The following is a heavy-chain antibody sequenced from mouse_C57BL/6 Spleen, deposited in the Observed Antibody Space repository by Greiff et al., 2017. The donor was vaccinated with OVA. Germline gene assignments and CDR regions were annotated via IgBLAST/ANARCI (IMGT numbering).Heavy chain of an antibody. J-gene: IGHJ1*03. CDR2: IDPSDSYT. V-gene: IGHV1-69*01. CDR3: ARWGPWYFDV. CDR1: GYTFTSYW. Sequence: QVQLQQPGAELVMPGASVKLSCKASGYTFTSYWMHWVKQRPGQGLEWIGEIDPSDSYTNYNQKFKGKSTLTVDKSSSTAYMQLSSLTSEDSAVYYGARWGPWYFDVWGTGTTVTVSS.